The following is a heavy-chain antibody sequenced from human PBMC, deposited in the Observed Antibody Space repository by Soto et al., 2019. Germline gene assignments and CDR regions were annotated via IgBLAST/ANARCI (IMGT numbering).Heavy chain of an antibody. CDR1: GGCFSGYY. CDR3: ARGGYYFGRY. Sequence: PSETLSLTCAVYGGCFSGYYWSWIRQPPGKGLEWIGEINHSGSTNYNPSLKSRVTISVDTSKNQFSLKLSPVTAADTAVYYCARGGYYFGRYWGQGPLVTVSS. V-gene: IGHV4-34*01. D-gene: IGHD3-10*01. J-gene: IGHJ4*02. CDR2: INHSGST.